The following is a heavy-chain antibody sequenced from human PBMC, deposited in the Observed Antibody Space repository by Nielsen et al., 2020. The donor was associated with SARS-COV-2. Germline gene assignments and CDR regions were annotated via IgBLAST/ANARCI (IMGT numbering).Heavy chain of an antibody. J-gene: IGHJ6*02. V-gene: IGHV4-31*03. CDR1: VGSISSGGYY. D-gene: IGHD5-12*01. CDR2: IYFSGRT. Sequence: SETLSLTCTVSVGSISSGGYYWSWIRHRPGKGLEWIGYIYFSGRTCYNPSLKSRVTISVDTSKNQFSLSLRSVTAADTAVYYCARESSGYDHYNYGMDVWAKGPRSPSP. CDR3: ARESSGYDHYNYGMDV.